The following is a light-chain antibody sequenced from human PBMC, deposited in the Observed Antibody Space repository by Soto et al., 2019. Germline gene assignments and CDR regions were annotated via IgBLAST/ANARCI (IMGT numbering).Light chain of an antibody. CDR3: QVWDSSSDHVV. Sequence: SYELTQPPSVSVAPGQTARITCGGNNIGSKSVHWYQQKPGQAPVLLIYYDSDRPSGIPERFSGSNSGNTATLTIGRVEAGDEADYYCQVWDSSSDHVVFGGGTKVTVL. CDR1: NIGSKS. CDR2: YDS. J-gene: IGLJ2*01. V-gene: IGLV3-21*04.